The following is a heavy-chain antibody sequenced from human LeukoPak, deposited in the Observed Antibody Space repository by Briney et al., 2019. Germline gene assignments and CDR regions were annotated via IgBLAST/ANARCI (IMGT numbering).Heavy chain of an antibody. CDR1: GGSISSYY. CDR2: IYTSGST. CDR3: ARAPSGGWSN. V-gene: IGHV4-4*09. D-gene: IGHD6-19*01. J-gene: IGHJ1*01. Sequence: SETLSLTCTVSGGSISSYYWSWIRQPPGKGLEWIGYIYTSGSTNYNPSLKSRVTISVDTSKNQFSLKLSSVTAADTALYNCARAPSGGWSNWGQGTLVTVSS.